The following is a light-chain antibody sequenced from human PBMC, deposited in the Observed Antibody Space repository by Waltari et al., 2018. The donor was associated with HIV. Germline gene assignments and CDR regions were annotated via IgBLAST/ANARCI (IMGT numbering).Light chain of an antibody. V-gene: IGKV3-20*01. Sequence: EIVLTQSPGTLSLSPGDRATLSCRASQSVSRNYLAWYQQKPGQAPRLLIFGPSSRAAGIPDRFSGSGSGTDFTLTISRLEPEDFAVYYCQQYATSPLTFGPGTKVDIK. J-gene: IGKJ3*01. CDR3: QQYATSPLT. CDR1: QSVSRNY. CDR2: GPS.